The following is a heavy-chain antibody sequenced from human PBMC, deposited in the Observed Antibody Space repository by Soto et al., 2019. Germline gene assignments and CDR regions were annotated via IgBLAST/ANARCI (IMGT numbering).Heavy chain of an antibody. CDR1: GGSISSYY. V-gene: IGHV4-59*08. J-gene: IGHJ5*02. CDR2: IYNSRST. D-gene: IGHD6-13*01. Sequence: SETLSLTCTVSGGSISSYYWSWIRQPPGKGLEWIGYIYNSRSTNYDPSIKSRITISVDTSKNQFSLKLSSVTATDTAEYYCAGRIAAAGNRWFDPWGQGTLVTVS. CDR3: AGRIAAAGNRWFDP.